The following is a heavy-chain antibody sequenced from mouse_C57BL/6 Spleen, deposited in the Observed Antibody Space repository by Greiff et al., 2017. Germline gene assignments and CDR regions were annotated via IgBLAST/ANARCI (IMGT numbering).Heavy chain of an antibody. Sequence: EVQLQQSGPELVKPGASVKMSCKASGYTFTDYNMHWVKQSHGKSLEWIGYINPNNGGTSYNQKFKGKATLTVNKSSRTAYMELRSLTSEDSAVYYCAVGITIVIPFFDYRGQGTTLTVSS. CDR1: GYTFTDYN. V-gene: IGHV1-22*01. CDR3: AVGITIVIPFFDY. J-gene: IGHJ2*01. CDR2: INPNNGGT. D-gene: IGHD2-5*01.